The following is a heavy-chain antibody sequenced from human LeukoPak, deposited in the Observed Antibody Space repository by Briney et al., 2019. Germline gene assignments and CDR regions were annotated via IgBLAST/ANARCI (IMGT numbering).Heavy chain of an antibody. CDR2: TNPSVGST. Sequence: ASVKVSCKASGYTFTSYRMHWVRQAPGQGLEWMGITNPSVGSTRYAQKFQGRVTMTRDMSTSTVYMELSSLRSEDTAIYYCARGIHIRYYYDSSGFDYWGQGTLVTVSS. CDR3: ARGIHIRYYYDSSGFDY. D-gene: IGHD3-22*01. J-gene: IGHJ4*02. V-gene: IGHV1-46*01. CDR1: GYTFTSYR.